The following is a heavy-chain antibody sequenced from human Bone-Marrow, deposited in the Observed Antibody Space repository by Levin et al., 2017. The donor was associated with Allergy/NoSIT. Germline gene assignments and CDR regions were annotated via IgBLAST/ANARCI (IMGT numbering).Heavy chain of an antibody. CDR2: ISDRGGGT. CDR3: AKSFGAGSSYDY. CDR1: GFTFSSYE. J-gene: IGHJ4*02. Sequence: GESLKISCAASGFTFSSYEMSWVRQAPGKGLEWVSGISDRGGGTYYAHSVKGRFTISRDNSKNTLSLQMNSLRAEDTAVYYCAKSFGAGSSYDYWGQGTLVTVSS. V-gene: IGHV3-23*01. D-gene: IGHD3-10*01.